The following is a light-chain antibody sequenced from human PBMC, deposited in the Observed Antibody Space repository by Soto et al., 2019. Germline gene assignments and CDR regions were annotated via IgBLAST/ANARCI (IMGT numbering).Light chain of an antibody. CDR1: QNVYSH. CDR3: QQRSTSIT. V-gene: IGKV3-11*01. J-gene: IGKJ5*01. CDR2: DAS. Sequence: IGLKPASAHLALLPGETGHLPRRARQNVYSHLSWYQHKPGQAPRLLIYDASKRAPGIPARFSGSGSGTDFTLTISSLEPEDFAVYYCQQRSTSITFGQGTRLEIE.